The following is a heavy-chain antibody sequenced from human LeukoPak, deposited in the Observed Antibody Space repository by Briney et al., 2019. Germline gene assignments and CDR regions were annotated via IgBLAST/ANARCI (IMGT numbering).Heavy chain of an antibody. Sequence: APVKVSCTASGYTFTSYYMHWVRQAPGQGLEWMGIINPSGGSTSYAQKFQGRVTMTRDTSTSTVYMELSSLRSEDTAVYYCARESIAARSVDYWGQGTLVTVSS. V-gene: IGHV1-46*01. J-gene: IGHJ4*02. CDR2: INPSGGST. CDR1: GYTFTSYY. D-gene: IGHD6-6*01. CDR3: ARESIAARSVDY.